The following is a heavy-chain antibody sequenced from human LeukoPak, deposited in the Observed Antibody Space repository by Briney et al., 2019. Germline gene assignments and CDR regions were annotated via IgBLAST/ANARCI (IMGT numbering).Heavy chain of an antibody. CDR1: GFTFSSYS. CDR2: ISSSSSYI. J-gene: IGHJ4*02. D-gene: IGHD3-16*02. CDR3: ARVITFGGVIVDY. V-gene: IGHV3-21*01. Sequence: KPGRSLRLSCAASGFTFSSYSMNWVRQAPGKGLEWVSSISSSSSYIYYADSVKGRFTISRDNAKNSLYLQMNSLRAEDTAVYYCARVITFGGVIVDYWGQGTLVTVSS.